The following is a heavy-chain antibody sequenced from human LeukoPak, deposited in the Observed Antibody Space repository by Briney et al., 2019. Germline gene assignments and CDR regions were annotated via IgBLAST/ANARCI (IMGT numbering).Heavy chain of an antibody. V-gene: IGHV4-39*07. CDR3: ARDQEVITIFGVVTIFDY. J-gene: IGHJ4*02. D-gene: IGHD3-3*01. Sequence: SETLSLTCTVSGGSISSSSYYWGWIRQPPGKGLEWIGSIYYSGSTYYNPSLKSRVTISVDTSKNQFSLKLSSVTAADTAVYYCARDQEVITIFGVVTIFDYWGQGTLVTVSS. CDR1: GGSISSSSYY. CDR2: IYYSGST.